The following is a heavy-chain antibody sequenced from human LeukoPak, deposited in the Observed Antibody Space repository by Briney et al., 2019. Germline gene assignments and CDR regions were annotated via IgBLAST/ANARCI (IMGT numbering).Heavy chain of an antibody. CDR1: GYTFTSYG. J-gene: IGHJ5*02. D-gene: IGHD2-2*01. CDR2: ISAYNGNT. CDR3: ARVGRTAATNWFDP. Sequence: ASVKVSCKASGYTFTSYGISWVRQAPGQGLERMGWISAYNGNTNYAQKLQGRVTMTTDTSTSTAYMELRSLRSDDTAVYYCARVGRTAATNWFDPWGQGTLVTVSS. V-gene: IGHV1-18*01.